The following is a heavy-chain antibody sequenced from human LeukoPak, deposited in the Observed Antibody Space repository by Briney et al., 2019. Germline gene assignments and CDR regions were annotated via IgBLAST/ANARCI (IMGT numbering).Heavy chain of an antibody. Sequence: ASVKVSCKASGGTFTSYYMHWVRQAPGQGLEWMGIINPSGGSTSYAQKFQGRVTMTRDTSTSTVYMELSSLRSEDTAVYYCARVGVGATYWFDPWGQGTLVTVSS. CDR1: GGTFTSYY. D-gene: IGHD1-26*01. V-gene: IGHV1-46*01. CDR3: ARVGVGATYWFDP. CDR2: INPSGGST. J-gene: IGHJ5*02.